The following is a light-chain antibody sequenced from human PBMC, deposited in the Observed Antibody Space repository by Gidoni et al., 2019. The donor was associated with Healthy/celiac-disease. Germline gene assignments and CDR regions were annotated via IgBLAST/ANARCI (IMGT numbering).Light chain of an antibody. CDR2: KDS. CDR1: ALPKQY. Sequence: SYELTQPPSVSVSPGQTARITCSGDALPKQYAYWYQQKPGQAPVLVIYKDSERPLGIPERFSGSSSGTTVTLTISGVQAEDEADYYCQSADSSGTWVFGGGTKLTVL. J-gene: IGLJ2*01. CDR3: QSADSSGTWV. V-gene: IGLV3-25*03.